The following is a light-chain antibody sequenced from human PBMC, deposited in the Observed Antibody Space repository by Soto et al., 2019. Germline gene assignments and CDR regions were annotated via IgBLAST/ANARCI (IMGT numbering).Light chain of an antibody. CDR1: SSDVGVYDY. J-gene: IGLJ2*01. Sequence: QSALTQPPSASGSPGQSVAISCAGTSSDVGVYDYVSWYQQHPGKAPKLIIYEVTKRPSGVPDRFSGSKSGNTASLTVSGLQTEDEADYYCSSFAGSNNLLFGGGTQLTVL. CDR2: EVT. CDR3: SSFAGSNNLL. V-gene: IGLV2-8*01.